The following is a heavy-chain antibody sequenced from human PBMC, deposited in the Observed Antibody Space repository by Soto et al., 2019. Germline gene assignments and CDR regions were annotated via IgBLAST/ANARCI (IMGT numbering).Heavy chain of an antibody. CDR3: ATAVSSGWLYTFDY. CDR1: GYTLTELS. Sequence: VKVSCKVSGYTLTELSMHWVRQAPGKGLEWMGGFDPEDGETIYAQKFQGRVTMTEDTSTDTAYMELSSLRSEDTAVYYCATAVSSGWLYTFDYWGQGTLVTVS. J-gene: IGHJ4*02. V-gene: IGHV1-24*01. CDR2: FDPEDGET. D-gene: IGHD6-19*01.